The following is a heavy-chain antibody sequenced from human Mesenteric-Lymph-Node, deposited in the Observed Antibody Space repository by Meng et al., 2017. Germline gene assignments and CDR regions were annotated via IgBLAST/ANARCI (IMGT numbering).Heavy chain of an antibody. CDR3: ANGYSPDY. D-gene: IGHD5-12*01. CDR1: GFTFSSYA. V-gene: IGHV3-23*01. J-gene: IGHJ4*02. Sequence: GESLKISCAASGFTFSSYAMSWVRQAPGKGLEWVSGIYTGGSGGSVTDYADSVRDRFTISRDNSKNTLYMQMNSLRVEDTAVYYCANGYSPDYWGQGTLVTVSS. CDR2: IYTGGSGGSVT.